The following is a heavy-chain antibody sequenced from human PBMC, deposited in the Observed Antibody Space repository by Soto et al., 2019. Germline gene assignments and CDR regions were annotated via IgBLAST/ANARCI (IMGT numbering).Heavy chain of an antibody. CDR3: ARDLGGGSYRYYYYYYGMDV. Sequence: GGSLRLSCAASGFTFSSYSMNWVRQAPGKGLEWVSYISSSSSTIYYADSVKGRFTISRDNAKNSLYLQMNSLRDEDTAVYYCARDLGGGSYRYYYYYYGMDVWGQGTTVTVSS. J-gene: IGHJ6*02. V-gene: IGHV3-48*02. D-gene: IGHD1-26*01. CDR2: ISSSSSTI. CDR1: GFTFSSYS.